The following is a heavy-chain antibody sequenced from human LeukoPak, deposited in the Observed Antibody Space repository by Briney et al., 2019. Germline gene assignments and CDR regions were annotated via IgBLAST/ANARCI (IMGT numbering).Heavy chain of an antibody. CDR1: DYTFTSYG. Sequence: ASVKVSCKVSDYTFTSYGISWVRQAPGQGLEWMGWISTHTGDTKYTQKLQGRVTMTADTSTRTAYMELRSLRSDDTAVYYCARGWIEMPTVYFDYWGQGTLVSVPS. D-gene: IGHD5-24*01. J-gene: IGHJ4*02. V-gene: IGHV1-18*01. CDR2: ISTHTGDT. CDR3: ARGWIEMPTVYFDY.